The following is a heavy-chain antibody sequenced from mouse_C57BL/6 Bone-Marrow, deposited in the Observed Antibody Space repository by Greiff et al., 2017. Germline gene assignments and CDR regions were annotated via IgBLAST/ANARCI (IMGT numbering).Heavy chain of an antibody. J-gene: IGHJ3*01. D-gene: IGHD1-1*01. CDR2: IYPRDGST. V-gene: IGHV1-85*01. CDR3: ESYYYGRKAY. CDR1: GYTFTSYD. Sequence: QVQLKQSGPELVKPGASVRLSCKASGYTFTSYDINWVKQRPGQGLEWIGWIYPRDGSTKYNEKFKGKATLTVDTSSSTAYMELHSLTSEDSAVYVCESYYYGRKAYWGQGTLVTVSA.